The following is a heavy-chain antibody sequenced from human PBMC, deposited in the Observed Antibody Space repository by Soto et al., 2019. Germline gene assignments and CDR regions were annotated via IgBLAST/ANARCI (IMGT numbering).Heavy chain of an antibody. V-gene: IGHV2-5*02. CDR1: GFSLSTSGVG. D-gene: IGHD2-15*01. CDR3: AHVLVVVANYGMDV. J-gene: IGHJ6*02. CDR2: IYWDDDK. Sequence: KESGPTLVKPTQTLTLTCTFSGFSLSTSGVGVGWIRQPPGKALEWLALIYWDDDKRYSPSLTSRLTITKDTSKNQVVLTMTNMDPVGTATYYCAHVLVVVANYGMDVWVQGTTVTVSS.